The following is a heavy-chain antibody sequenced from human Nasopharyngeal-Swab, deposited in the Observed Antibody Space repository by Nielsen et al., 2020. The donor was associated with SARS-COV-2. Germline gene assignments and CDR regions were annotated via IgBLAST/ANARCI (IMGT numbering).Heavy chain of an antibody. J-gene: IGHJ6*02. CDR3: ARMIFGVANAGIDV. CDR2: MHTSTTT. D-gene: IGHD3-3*01. V-gene: IGHV4-61*02. Sequence: RQPPGKGLEWIGRMHTSTTTSYNPSLKSRVTISVDKSKNQFSLKLSSVTAADTAVYYCARMIFGVANAGIDVWGQGATVTVSS.